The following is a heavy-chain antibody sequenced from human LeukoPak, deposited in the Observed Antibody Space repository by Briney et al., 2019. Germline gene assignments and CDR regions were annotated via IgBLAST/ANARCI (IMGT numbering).Heavy chain of an antibody. CDR3: ARDYSSGWYVY. CDR2: INPYSGGT. CDR1: GYTFTDYY. Sequence: VSVKVSCKASGYTFTDYYMHWVRQAPGQGLEWMGRINPYSGGTNYAQKFQGRVTMTRDTSISTAYMELSRLKSDDTAVYYCARDYSSGWYVYWGQGTLVTVSS. J-gene: IGHJ4*02. V-gene: IGHV1-2*06. D-gene: IGHD6-19*01.